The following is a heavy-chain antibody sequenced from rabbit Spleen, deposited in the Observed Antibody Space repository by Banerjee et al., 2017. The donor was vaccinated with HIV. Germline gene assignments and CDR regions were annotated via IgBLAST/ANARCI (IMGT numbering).Heavy chain of an antibody. CDR1: GFSFSDRDV. CDR3: ARDGVDSSTGYSLFGL. J-gene: IGHJ4*01. D-gene: IGHD1-1*01. V-gene: IGHV1S45*01. Sequence: QEQLVESGGGLVKPEGSLTLTCKASGFSFSDRDVMCWVRQAPGKGLEWIGCIGAGSGATYYATWAKGRFTISKTSSTTVTLQMTGLTAADTATYFCARDGVDSSTGYSLFGLWGPGTLVTVS. CDR2: IGAGSGAT.